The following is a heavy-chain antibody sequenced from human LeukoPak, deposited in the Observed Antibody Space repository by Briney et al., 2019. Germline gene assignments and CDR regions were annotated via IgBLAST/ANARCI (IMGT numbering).Heavy chain of an antibody. V-gene: IGHV3-9*01. CDR1: GFTFDDYA. CDR2: ISWNSGSI. J-gene: IGHJ6*03. CDR3: ARDNDPYYFYYMDV. D-gene: IGHD1-1*01. Sequence: PGRSLRLSCAASGFTFDDYAMHWVRQVPGKGLEWVSGISWNSGSIGYADSVKGRFIISRDDAKNSLYLQMNSLRAEDTALYYCARDNDPYYFYYMDVWGKGTTVTISS.